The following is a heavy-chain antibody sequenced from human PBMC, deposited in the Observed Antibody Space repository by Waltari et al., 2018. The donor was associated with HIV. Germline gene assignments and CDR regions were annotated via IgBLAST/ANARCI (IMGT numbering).Heavy chain of an antibody. J-gene: IGHJ4*02. CDR2: ISGSGGTT. D-gene: IGHD4-17*01. CDR1: DFTFTNYS. Sequence: EALLLESGGDLVRPGGSLSLSCVASDFTFTNYSLSWVRQAPGKGLEWVSSISGSGGTTYYADSVKGRFTVSRDNSKNTMYLQMNSLRAGDTAIYYCAKSYGDYLRRYFFDYWGQGTLVTVSS. CDR3: AKSYGDYLRRYFFDY. V-gene: IGHV3-23*01.